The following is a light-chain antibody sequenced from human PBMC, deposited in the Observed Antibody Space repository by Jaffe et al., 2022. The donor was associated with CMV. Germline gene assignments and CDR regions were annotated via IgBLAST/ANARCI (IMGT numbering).Light chain of an antibody. CDR2: SND. Sequence: QSVLTQPPSASGTPGQTVTISCFGGNSNVGVEPVSWYQQLPGAAPKLLIYSNDQRPSGVPARFSGSKSGTSASLAISGLQSEDEADYYCASWDASLRAQVFGGGTKLTVL. CDR1: NSNVGVEP. V-gene: IGLV1-44*01. CDR3: ASWDASLRAQV. J-gene: IGLJ3*02.